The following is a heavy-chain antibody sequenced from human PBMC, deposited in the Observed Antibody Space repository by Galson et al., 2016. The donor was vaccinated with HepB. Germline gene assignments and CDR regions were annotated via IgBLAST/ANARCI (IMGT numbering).Heavy chain of an antibody. J-gene: IGHJ3*01. CDR2: ISSALSPI. Sequence: SLRLSCAGSGFTFSSYAMSWVRQAPGKGLQWVSYISSALSPIYYVDSVMGRFSISRDNAKNSVYLQMNSLRDEDTAVYYCARELVRSAFDLWGQGTMVTVSS. CDR1: GFTFSSYA. D-gene: IGHD1-26*01. CDR3: ARELVRSAFDL. V-gene: IGHV3-48*02.